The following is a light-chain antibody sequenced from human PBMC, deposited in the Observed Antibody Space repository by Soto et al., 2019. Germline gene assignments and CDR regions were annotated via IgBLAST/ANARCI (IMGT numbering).Light chain of an antibody. CDR2: GAV. J-gene: IGKJ1*01. CDR3: QQYGNSPGT. V-gene: IGKV3-20*01. Sequence: ETVLTQSPGTLSLSPGERATLSCRASHIVSVNYLAWYQQKPGQAPRLLIYGAVSRATGIPDRFTGSGSGTDFTLTISRLEPEDFAVYFCQQYGNSPGTFGQGTKVVIK. CDR1: HIVSVNY.